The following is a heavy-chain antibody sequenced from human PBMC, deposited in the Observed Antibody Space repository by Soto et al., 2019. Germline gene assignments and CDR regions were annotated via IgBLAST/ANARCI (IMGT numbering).Heavy chain of an antibody. CDR1: GFTFSDHY. V-gene: IGHV3-11*05. CDR2: ITSSGVYT. Sequence: PGGSLRLSCAASGFTFSDHYMSWIRQAPGKGLEWLSYITSSGVYTSYADSVKGRFTISVDTSKNQFSLKLSSVTAADTAVYYCARDRRDSSGYSYWGQGTLVTVSS. CDR3: ARDRRDSSGYSY. J-gene: IGHJ4*02. D-gene: IGHD3-22*01.